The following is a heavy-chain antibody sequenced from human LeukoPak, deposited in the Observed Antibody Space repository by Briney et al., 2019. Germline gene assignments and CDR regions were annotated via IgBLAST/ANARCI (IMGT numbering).Heavy chain of an antibody. CDR3: ARGYAVPAAFIDY. D-gene: IGHD2-2*01. J-gene: IGHJ4*02. V-gene: IGHV4-59*01. CDR2: IYYSGST. Sequence: SETLSLTCTVSGGSISSYYWSWIRQPPGKGLEWIGYIYYSGSTNYNPSLKGRVTISVDTSKNQFSLKLSSVTAADTAVYYCARGYAVPAAFIDYWGQGTLVTVSS. CDR1: GGSISSYY.